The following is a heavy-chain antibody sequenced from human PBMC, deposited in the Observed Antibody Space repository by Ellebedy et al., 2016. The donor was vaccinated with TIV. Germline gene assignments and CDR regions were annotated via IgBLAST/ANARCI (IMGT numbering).Heavy chain of an antibody. J-gene: IGHJ3*02. Sequence: ASVKVSCKASGYTFSSYYMHWVRQAPGQGLEWMGIINPSGGSTSYAQKFQGRVTMTRDTSTSTVYMELSSLRSEDTAVYYCARGVAGSMVHSAFDIWGQGTMVTVSS. CDR2: INPSGGST. CDR3: ARGVAGSMVHSAFDI. D-gene: IGHD6-19*01. V-gene: IGHV1-46*01. CDR1: GYTFSSYY.